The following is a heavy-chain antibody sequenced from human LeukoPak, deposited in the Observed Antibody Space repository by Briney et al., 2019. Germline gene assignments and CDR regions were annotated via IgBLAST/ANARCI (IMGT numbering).Heavy chain of an antibody. CDR3: ARGIVGGGAPY. V-gene: IGHV1-46*01. CDR1: GYTFTSYY. D-gene: IGHD1-26*01. Sequence: ASVKVSCKASGYTFTSYYMHWVRQAAGQGLEWMGIINPSGGSTSYAQKFQGRVTMTRDTSTSTVYMELSSLRSEVTAVYYCARGIVGGGAPYWGQGTLVTVSS. CDR2: INPSGGST. J-gene: IGHJ4*02.